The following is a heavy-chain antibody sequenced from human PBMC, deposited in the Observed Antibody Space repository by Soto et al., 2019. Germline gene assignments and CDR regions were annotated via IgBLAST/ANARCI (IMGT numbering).Heavy chain of an antibody. D-gene: IGHD3-10*01. CDR1: GYTFTSYG. J-gene: IGHJ4*02. CDR3: ATITMVRGVITVLDY. V-gene: IGHV1-18*01. CDR2: ISAYNGNT. Sequence: QVQLVQSGAAVKKPGASVKVSCKASGYTFTSYGISWVRQAPGQGLEWMGWISAYNGNTNYAQKLQGRVTMTTDTSTSTAYMELRSLRSDDTAVYYCATITMVRGVITVLDYRGQGTRVTVSS.